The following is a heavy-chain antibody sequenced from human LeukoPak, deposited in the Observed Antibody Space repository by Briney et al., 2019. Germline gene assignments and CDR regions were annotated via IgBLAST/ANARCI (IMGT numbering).Heavy chain of an antibody. V-gene: IGHV3-9*01. J-gene: IGHJ4*02. CDR2: ISWNSGSI. CDR3: ARSLQWLGDFDY. CDR1: GFTFDDYA. D-gene: IGHD6-19*01. Sequence: GRSLRLSCAASGFTFDDYAMHWVRQAPGKGLEWVSGISWNSGSIGYADSVKGRFTISRDNAKNSLYLQMNSLRAKDTALYYCARSLQWLGDFDYWGQGTLVTVSS.